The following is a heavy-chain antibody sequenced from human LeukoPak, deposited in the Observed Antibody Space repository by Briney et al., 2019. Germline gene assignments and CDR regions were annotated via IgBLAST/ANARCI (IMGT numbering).Heavy chain of an antibody. CDR1: GFIFSGYG. J-gene: IGHJ4*02. CDR3: AKDPYHVGSGTPHYFDY. D-gene: IGHD3-10*01. V-gene: IGHV3-33*06. Sequence: GGSLRLSCTASGFIFSGYGMHWVRQAPGKGLEWVAVIWYDGSYKYYADSVTGRFTISRDNSKNTLYLQMNSLTAEDTAVYYCAKDPYHVGSGTPHYFDYWGQGTLVTVSS. CDR2: IWYDGSYK.